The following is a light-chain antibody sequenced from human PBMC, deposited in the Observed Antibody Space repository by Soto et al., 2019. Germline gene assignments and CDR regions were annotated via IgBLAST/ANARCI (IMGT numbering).Light chain of an antibody. CDR2: EVN. CDR1: SSDVGGYKY. V-gene: IGLV2-14*01. J-gene: IGLJ1*01. Sequence: LTQPASVSGSPGQSITISCTGTSSDVGGYKYVSWYQQHPGKAPKLMIFEVNSRPSGVSNRFSGSKSGNTASLTISGLRAEDEADYYCSSFSSSSTPYVFGTGTKVTVL. CDR3: SSFSSSSTPYV.